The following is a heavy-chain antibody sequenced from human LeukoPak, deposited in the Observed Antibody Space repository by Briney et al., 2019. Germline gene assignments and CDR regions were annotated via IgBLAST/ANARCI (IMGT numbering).Heavy chain of an antibody. Sequence: GGSLRLSCAASGFTFSSYAMHWVRQAPGKGLEWVAVISYDGSNKYYADSVKGRFTISRDNAKNSLYLQMNSLRAEDTAVYYCASLPGRQNAFDIWGQGTMVTVSS. V-gene: IGHV3-30-3*01. CDR1: GFTFSSYA. CDR2: ISYDGSNK. J-gene: IGHJ3*02. CDR3: ASLPGRQNAFDI.